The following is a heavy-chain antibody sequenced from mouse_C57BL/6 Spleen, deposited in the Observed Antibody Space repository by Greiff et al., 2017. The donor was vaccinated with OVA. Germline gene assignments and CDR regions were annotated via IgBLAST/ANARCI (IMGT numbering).Heavy chain of an antibody. CDR2: IDPSDSYT. D-gene: IGHD2-4*01. V-gene: IGHV1-69*01. J-gene: IGHJ3*01. CDR1: GYTFTSSW. Sequence: QVQLQQPGAELVMPGASVKLSCKASGYTFTSSWMHWVKQRPGQGLEWIGEIDPSDSYTNYNQKFKGKSTLTVDKSSSTAYMQLSSLTSEDSAVYYCARGDYDVDWFAYWGQGTLVTVSA. CDR3: ARGDYDVDWFAY.